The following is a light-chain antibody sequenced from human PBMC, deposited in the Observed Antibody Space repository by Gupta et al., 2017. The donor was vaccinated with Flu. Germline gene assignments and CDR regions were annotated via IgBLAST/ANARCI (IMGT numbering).Light chain of an antibody. CDR3: MQALHPLT. Sequence: DIVMTQSPLSLPVTPGEPASISCRSSQSLLHSNGYNDLDWYLQKPGQSPQLRIYLGSDRASGVPDRFSGIGSGTELTLNIRRLEAVEVGVADCMQALHPLTFGQGTRLEVK. V-gene: IGKV2-28*01. CDR2: LGS. J-gene: IGKJ5*01. CDR1: QSLLHSNGYND.